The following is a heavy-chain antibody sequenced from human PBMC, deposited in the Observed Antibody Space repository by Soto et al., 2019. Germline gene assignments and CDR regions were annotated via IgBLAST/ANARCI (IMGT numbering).Heavy chain of an antibody. Sequence: PSETLSLTCTVSGGSISSSSYYWGWIRQPPGKGLEWIGSIYYSGSTYYNPSLKSRVTISVDTSKNQFSLKLSSVSAADTAVYYCARLGGSYAVPHFAYWGQGTLVTVSS. CDR2: IYYSGST. J-gene: IGHJ4*02. CDR1: GGSISSSSYY. D-gene: IGHD1-26*01. V-gene: IGHV4-39*01. CDR3: ARLGGSYAVPHFAY.